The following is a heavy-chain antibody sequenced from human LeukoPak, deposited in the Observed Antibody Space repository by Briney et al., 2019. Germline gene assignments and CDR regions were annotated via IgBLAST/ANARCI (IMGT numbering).Heavy chain of an antibody. CDR1: GGSFSGYY. V-gene: IGHV4-34*01. D-gene: IGHD3-3*01. CDR3: ARGPKIFNYDFWSGYYRSYFDY. Sequence: RASETLSLTCAVYGGSFSGYYWSWIRQPPGKGLAWIGEINHSGSTNYNPSLKSRVTISVDTSKNQFSLKLSSVTAADTAVYYCARGPKIFNYDFWSGYYRSYFDYWGQGTLVTVSS. J-gene: IGHJ4*02. CDR2: INHSGST.